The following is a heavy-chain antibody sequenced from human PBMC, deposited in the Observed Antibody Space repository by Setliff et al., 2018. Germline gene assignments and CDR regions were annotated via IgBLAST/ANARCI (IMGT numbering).Heavy chain of an antibody. Sequence: ASVKVSCKASGYTFTDFGVSWVRQAPGQGLEWVGWISPHNGNTYYAPKFQGTVPMTADTSTTTAYLELRSLRSDDTAVYYGSRLVRFCTRIVCQRLSGDDYWGQGTLVTVSS. CDR3: SRLVRFCTRIVCQRLSGDDY. J-gene: IGHJ4*02. CDR2: ISPHNGNT. D-gene: IGHD3-10*01. CDR1: GYTFTDFG. V-gene: IGHV1-18*01.